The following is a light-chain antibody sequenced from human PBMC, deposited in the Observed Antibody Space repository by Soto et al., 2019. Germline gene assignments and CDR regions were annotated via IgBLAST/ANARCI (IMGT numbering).Light chain of an antibody. Sequence: DIPMTQSPSTLSASVGDRVTITCRASQSISSWLAWYQQKPGKAPKLLIYKASSLESGVPSRFSGSGSGTEFTLTISRLDPEDFAVYYCQLSANSPPKYTVGHGTKLEI. CDR3: QLSANSPPKYT. CDR2: KAS. V-gene: IGKV1-5*03. CDR1: QSISSW. J-gene: IGKJ2*01.